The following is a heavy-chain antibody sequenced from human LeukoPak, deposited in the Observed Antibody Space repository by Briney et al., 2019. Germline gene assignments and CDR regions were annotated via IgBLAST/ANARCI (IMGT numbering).Heavy chain of an antibody. V-gene: IGHV4-4*07. CDR3: ARHYYDSSGYYPWYFDY. Sequence: SETLSLTCTVSGGSISSYYWSGIRQPAGKGLEGIGRIYTSGSTNYNPSLKSRVPISVDTSKNQFFLKLTSVTAADTAVYYCARHYYDSSGYYPWYFDYWGQGTLVTVSS. CDR2: IYTSGST. J-gene: IGHJ4*02. D-gene: IGHD3-22*01. CDR1: GGSISSYY.